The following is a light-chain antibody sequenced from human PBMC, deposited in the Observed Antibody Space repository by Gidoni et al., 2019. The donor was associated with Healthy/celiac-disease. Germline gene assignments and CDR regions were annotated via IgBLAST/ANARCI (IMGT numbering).Light chain of an antibody. V-gene: IGKV3-20*01. J-gene: IGKJ1*01. CDR1: QCVSSSY. Sequence: EIVLTQSPGTLSLSPGERATLSCRASQCVSSSYLAWYQQKPGQAPRLLIYGASSRATGIPDRCSGSGSGTDFTLTISRLEPEDFAVYYCQQYGSSPRTFGQGTKVEIK. CDR3: QQYGSSPRT. CDR2: GAS.